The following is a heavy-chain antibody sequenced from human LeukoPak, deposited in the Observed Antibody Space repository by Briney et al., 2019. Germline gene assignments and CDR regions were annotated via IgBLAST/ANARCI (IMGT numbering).Heavy chain of an antibody. CDR2: IYTSGST. V-gene: IGHV4-4*07. CDR1: ADSISSYY. Sequence: SETLSLTCTVSADSISSYYWSCVRQPAGKGLEWIGRIYTSGSTNYNPSLKSRVTMSVDTCKNQFSLKLSFVTAADTAVYYCARGPVSSGFDFDYWGQGTLVTVSS. J-gene: IGHJ4*02. CDR3: ARGPVSSGFDFDY. D-gene: IGHD6-25*01.